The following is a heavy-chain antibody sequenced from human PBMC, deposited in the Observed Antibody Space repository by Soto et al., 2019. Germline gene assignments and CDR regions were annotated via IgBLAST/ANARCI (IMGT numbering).Heavy chain of an antibody. Sequence: GGSLRLSCAASGFTFSSYSMNWVRQAPGKGLEWVSYISSSSTIYYADSVKGRFTISRDNAKNSLYLQMNSLRAEDTAVYYCARDYPNFDYWGQGTLVTVSS. CDR2: ISSSSTI. J-gene: IGHJ4*02. V-gene: IGHV3-48*04. CDR1: GFTFSSYS. CDR3: ARDYPNFDY.